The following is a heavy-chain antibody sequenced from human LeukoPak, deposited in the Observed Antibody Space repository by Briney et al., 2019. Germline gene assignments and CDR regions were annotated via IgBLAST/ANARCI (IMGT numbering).Heavy chain of an antibody. Sequence: GGSLRLSCAASGFTFSSYGMHWVRQAPGKGLEWVAVISYDGSNKYYADSVKGRFTISRDNSKNTLYLQMNSLRAEDTAAYYCARDHQRVHQLPLDYWGQGTLVTVSS. J-gene: IGHJ4*02. CDR3: ARDHQRVHQLPLDY. CDR2: ISYDGSNK. V-gene: IGHV3-30*03. CDR1: GFTFSSYG. D-gene: IGHD2-2*01.